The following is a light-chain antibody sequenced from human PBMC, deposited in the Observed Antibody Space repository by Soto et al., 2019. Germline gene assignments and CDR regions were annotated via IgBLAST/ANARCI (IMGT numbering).Light chain of an antibody. V-gene: IGLV4-69*01. CDR1: SGPSSYA. CDR3: PTWGTGSHVV. Sequence: QLVLTQSPSASASVGASVKLTCTLSSGPSSYAIAWHQQQPEKAPRYLMKVNSDGSHNKGDGIPDRFSGSSSGAEHYLTISNLQSDDEADYYCPTWGTGSHVVFGGGTKLTVL. CDR2: VNSDGSH. J-gene: IGLJ2*01.